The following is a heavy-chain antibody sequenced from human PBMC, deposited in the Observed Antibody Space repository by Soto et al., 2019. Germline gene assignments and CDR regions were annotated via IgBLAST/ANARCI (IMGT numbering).Heavy chain of an antibody. D-gene: IGHD4-17*01. Sequence: EVQLVESGGGLVQPGGSLKLSCAASGFTFSGSAMHWVRQASGKGLDWVGRIRSKANSYATAYAASVKGRFTISRDDSKNTAYLQMNSLKTEDTAVYYCSTPHDYGDYYYYGMDVWGQGTTVTVSS. CDR3: STPHDYGDYYYYGMDV. CDR1: GFTFSGSA. CDR2: IRSKANSYAT. J-gene: IGHJ6*02. V-gene: IGHV3-73*02.